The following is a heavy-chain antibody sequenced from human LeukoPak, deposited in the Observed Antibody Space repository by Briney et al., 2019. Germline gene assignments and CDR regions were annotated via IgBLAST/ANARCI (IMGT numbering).Heavy chain of an antibody. CDR1: GFTFSSYG. CDR2: IWYDGSNK. CDR3: PKGDGVDGYGYYYYYMDV. J-gene: IGHJ6*03. Sequence: GRSLRLSCAASGFTFSSYGMHWVRQAPGKGLEWVAVIWYDGSNKYYADSVKGRFTISRDNSKNTLYLQMNSLRAEDTAVYYCPKGDGVDGYGYYYYYMDVWGKGTTVTVSS. V-gene: IGHV3-33*06. D-gene: IGHD3-3*01.